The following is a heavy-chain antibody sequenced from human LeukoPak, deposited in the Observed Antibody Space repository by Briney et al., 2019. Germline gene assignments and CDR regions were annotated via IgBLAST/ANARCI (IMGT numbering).Heavy chain of an antibody. D-gene: IGHD6-19*01. CDR2: IYSGGST. J-gene: IGHJ4*02. CDR1: GFTVSSNY. CDR3: ARVFVGSSGWYYFDY. V-gene: IGHV3-66*01. Sequence: PGGSLRLSCAASGFTVSSNYMSWVRQAPGKGLEWVSVIYSGGSTYYADSVKGRFTISRDNSKNTLYLQMNSLRAEDTAVYYCARVFVGSSGWYYFDYWGQGTLVTVSS.